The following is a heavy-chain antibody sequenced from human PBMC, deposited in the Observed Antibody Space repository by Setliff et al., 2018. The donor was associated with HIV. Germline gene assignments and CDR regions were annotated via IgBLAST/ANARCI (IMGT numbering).Heavy chain of an antibody. Sequence: SETLSLTCGVSGYSLTSGYYWGWIRQPPGKGLEWIGSIHARGSTYYNPSLKSRVTISVDTSKNQFSLKLSSVTAADTAVYYCARELLRSWDGSENSYKPYYFDYWGQGTLVTVSS. J-gene: IGHJ4*02. CDR2: IHARGST. V-gene: IGHV4-38-2*02. D-gene: IGHD3-10*01. CDR3: ARELLRSWDGSENSYKPYYFDY. CDR1: GYSLTSGYY.